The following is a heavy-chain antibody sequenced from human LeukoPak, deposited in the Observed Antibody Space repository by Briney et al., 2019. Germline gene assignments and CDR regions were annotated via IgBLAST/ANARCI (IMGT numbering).Heavy chain of an antibody. CDR1: GGSISSYY. V-gene: IGHV4-4*07. CDR2: IYTSGST. J-gene: IGHJ2*01. D-gene: IGHD3-22*01. Sequence: SETLSLTCTVSGGSISSYYWSWIRQPAGKGLEWIGRIYTSGSTNYNPSLKSRVTMSVDTSKNQFSLKLSSVTAADTAVYYCARSMIVVVISPWYFDLWGRGTLVTVSS. CDR3: ARSMIVVVISPWYFDL.